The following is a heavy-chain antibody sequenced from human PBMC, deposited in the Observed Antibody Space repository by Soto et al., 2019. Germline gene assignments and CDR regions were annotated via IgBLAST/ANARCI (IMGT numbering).Heavy chain of an antibody. Sequence: SETLSLTCAVYGGSFSGYYWSWIRQPPGKGLEWIGEINHSGSTNYNPSLKSRVTISVDTSKNQFSLKLSSVTAADTAVYYCARTLWIPFDYWGQGTLVTVSS. V-gene: IGHV4-34*01. J-gene: IGHJ4*02. CDR2: INHSGST. CDR1: GGSFSGYY. CDR3: ARTLWIPFDY. D-gene: IGHD5-12*01.